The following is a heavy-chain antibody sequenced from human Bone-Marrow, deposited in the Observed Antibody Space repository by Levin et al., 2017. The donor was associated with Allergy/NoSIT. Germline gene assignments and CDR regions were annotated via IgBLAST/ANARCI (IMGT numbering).Heavy chain of an antibody. Sequence: GVSLKISCKVSGYTLSELSIHWVRQAPGKGLEWMGGFDPEDNETIYAQKFQGRVTMTEDTSTDTAYMELRSLRSEDTAVYYCATGRYNFWSGFDSWGQGTLVTVSS. V-gene: IGHV1-24*01. J-gene: IGHJ4*02. CDR3: ATGRYNFWSGFDS. D-gene: IGHD3-3*01. CDR1: GYTLSELS. CDR2: FDPEDNET.